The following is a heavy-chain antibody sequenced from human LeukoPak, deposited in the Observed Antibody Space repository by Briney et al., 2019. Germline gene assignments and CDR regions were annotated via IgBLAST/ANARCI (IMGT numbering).Heavy chain of an antibody. V-gene: IGHV4-39*01. Sequence: PSETLSLTCTVSGDSISSYNYFWGWIRQPPGKGLEWVGSIYYRGNTYYNPSLKSRVTLSADTSKNQFSLKVTSVTAADTAVYYCARASSGYYWDFDYWGQGALVTGSS. CDR3: ARASSGYYWDFDY. CDR1: GDSISSYNYF. D-gene: IGHD3-22*01. J-gene: IGHJ4*02. CDR2: IYYRGNT.